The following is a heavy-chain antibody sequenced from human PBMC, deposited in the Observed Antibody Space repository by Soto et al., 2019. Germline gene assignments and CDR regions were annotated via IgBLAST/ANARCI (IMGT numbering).Heavy chain of an antibody. J-gene: IGHJ4*02. CDR2: INHSGNT. CDR3: TGPYPYDFDS. CDR1: GGSFSTYY. Sequence: QVQLQQWGAGLLKPSETLSLTCTVYGGSFSTYYWSWIRQPPGKGLEWIGEINHSGNTNYNPSLMGRVTMSFDTSKNQFSLKLSSVTAADTAVYYCTGPYPYDFDSWGQGTLVTVSS. V-gene: IGHV4-34*01.